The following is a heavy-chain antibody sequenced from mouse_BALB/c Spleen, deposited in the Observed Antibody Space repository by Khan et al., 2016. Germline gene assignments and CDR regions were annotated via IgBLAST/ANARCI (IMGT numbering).Heavy chain of an antibody. V-gene: IGHV1-77*01. CDR2: IFPGSGST. CDR3: ARSYYDYFAMDY. J-gene: IGHJ4*01. Sequence: QVRLQQSGTELPRPGASVKLSCKASGYTFTDYYLHWVKQRPGQGLEWIGEIFPGSGSTYYNEKFKGKASLTADTSSSTAYLQLSSLTSEDSAVYYCARSYYDYFAMDYWGHGTSVTVSA. CDR1: GYTFTDYY. D-gene: IGHD1-2*01.